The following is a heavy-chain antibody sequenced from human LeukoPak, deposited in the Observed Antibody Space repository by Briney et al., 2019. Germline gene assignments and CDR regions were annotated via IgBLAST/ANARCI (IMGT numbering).Heavy chain of an antibody. Sequence: GGSLRLSCAASGFTVSTSYMSWVRQAPGKGLEWVSVIYSGGNTYYADSVKGRFTISRDNSKNTLYLQMNSRRAEDTAVYYCATSPPQTGSYSYYFDYWGQGTLVTVSS. CDR1: GFTVSTSY. CDR3: ATSPPQTGSYSYYFDY. CDR2: IYSGGNT. J-gene: IGHJ4*02. D-gene: IGHD3-10*01. V-gene: IGHV3-66*01.